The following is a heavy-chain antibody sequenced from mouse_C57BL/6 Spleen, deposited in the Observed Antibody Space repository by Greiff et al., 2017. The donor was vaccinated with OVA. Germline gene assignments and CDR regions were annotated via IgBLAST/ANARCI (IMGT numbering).Heavy chain of an antibody. CDR2: ISDGGSYT. J-gene: IGHJ4*01. V-gene: IGHV5-4*03. D-gene: IGHD3-2*02. CDR1: GFTFSSYA. CDR3: ARDSSGTD. Sequence: EVMLVESGGGLVKPGGSLKLSCAASGFTFSSYAMSWVRQTPEKRLEWVATISDGGSYTYYPDNVKGRFPISRDNAKNNLYLQMSHLKSEDTAMYYCARDSSGTDWGQGTSVTVSS.